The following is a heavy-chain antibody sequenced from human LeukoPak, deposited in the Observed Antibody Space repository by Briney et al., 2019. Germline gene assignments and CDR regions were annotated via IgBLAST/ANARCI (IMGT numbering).Heavy chain of an antibody. CDR3: ASGTYGSDY. D-gene: IGHD3-10*01. CDR1: GGSISSYY. CDR2: IYYSGNS. V-gene: IGHV4-59*01. J-gene: IGHJ4*02. Sequence: PSETLSLTCTVSGGSISSYYRTWIRQPPGKGLEWIGYIYYSGNSNYNPSLKSRVTMSVDTSKNQFSLKLTFVTAADTAVYYCASGTYGSDYWGQGTLVTVSS.